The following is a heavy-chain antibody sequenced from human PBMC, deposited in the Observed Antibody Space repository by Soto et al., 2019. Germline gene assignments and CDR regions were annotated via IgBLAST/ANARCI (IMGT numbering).Heavy chain of an antibody. V-gene: IGHV1-69*13. CDR1: GGTFSSYA. CDR2: IIPIFGTA. CDR3: ASGYYYDSSGLYPPPFDY. Sequence: SVKVSCKASGGTFSSYAISWVRQAPGQGLEWMGGIIPIFGTANYAQKFQGRVTITADESTSTAYMELSSLRSEDTAVYYCASGYYYDSSGLYPPPFDYWGQGTLVTVSS. J-gene: IGHJ4*02. D-gene: IGHD3-22*01.